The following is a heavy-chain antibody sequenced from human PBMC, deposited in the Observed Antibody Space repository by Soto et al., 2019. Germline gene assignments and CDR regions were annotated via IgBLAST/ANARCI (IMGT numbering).Heavy chain of an antibody. D-gene: IGHD4-17*01. V-gene: IGHV3-23*01. CDR2: FSAGGRA. J-gene: IGHJ4*02. CDR3: AKESMPEHYGDTLFDY. Sequence: QLLESGGDLVQPGGSLRLSCEASGFSFRSYALSWVRQAPGKGLEWVSTFSAGGRAYYADSVKGRFTIAKDTSKNTLLLQARSLRAEDTAVYYCAKESMPEHYGDTLFDYWGQGTRVTVSS. CDR1: GFSFRSYA.